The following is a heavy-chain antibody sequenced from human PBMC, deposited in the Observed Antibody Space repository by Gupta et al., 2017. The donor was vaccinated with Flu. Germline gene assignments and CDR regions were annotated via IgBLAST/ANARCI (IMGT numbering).Heavy chain of an antibody. V-gene: IGHV3-23*01. Sequence: EVPLLESGGGLVQPGGSLKLSCAASRFTFSSYAMSWVRQAPGKGLDWVSAISGSGGSTYYADSVMGRFTISRDNSKNTLSLQMNSLRAEETAIYYCAKDPQGIALDGLPHGIDYWGQGTLVTVSS. J-gene: IGHJ4*02. D-gene: IGHD6-19*01. CDR2: ISGSGGST. CDR3: AKDPQGIALDGLPHGIDY. CDR1: RFTFSSYA.